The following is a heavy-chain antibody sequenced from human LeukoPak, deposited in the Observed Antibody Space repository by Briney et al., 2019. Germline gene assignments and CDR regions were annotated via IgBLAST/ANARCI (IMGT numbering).Heavy chain of an antibody. CDR1: GFTFRNYW. J-gene: IGHJ4*02. D-gene: IGHD4-17*01. Sequence: GGSLRLFYAASGFTFRNYWMHWVRQAPAKALVWVSRIKSHWSITIYADSVKDRFPTSRHHAKNTLYLQMKSLRAEDTAVYYCARDPFYGDADLDSWGQGTLVTVSS. CDR2: IKSHWSIT. V-gene: IGHV3-74*01. CDR3: ARDPFYGDADLDS.